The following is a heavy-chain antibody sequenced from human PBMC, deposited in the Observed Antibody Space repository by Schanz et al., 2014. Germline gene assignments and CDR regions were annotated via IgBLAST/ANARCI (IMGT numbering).Heavy chain of an antibody. CDR3: AKYRGYYRVSGSYRELEY. J-gene: IGHJ4*02. D-gene: IGHD3-10*01. CDR2: ITYNGGTI. Sequence: EVQLVESGGGLVQPGGSLRLSCAASTFTFSSDWMSLVRQAPGKGLEWISYITYNGGTIYYADSVKGRFTISRDNAKNSLYLEMNSLRAEDTAVYYCAKYRGYYRVSGSYRELEYWGQGTLGTVSS. V-gene: IGHV3-48*01. CDR1: TFTFSSDW.